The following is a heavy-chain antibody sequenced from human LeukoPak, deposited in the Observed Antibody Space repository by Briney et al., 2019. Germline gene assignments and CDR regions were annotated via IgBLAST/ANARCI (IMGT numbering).Heavy chain of an antibody. CDR2: IYYSGST. V-gene: IGHV4-59*01. CDR1: GGSISSYY. CDR3: ARGHTAVTRHFDF. Sequence: SETLSLTCTVSGGSISSYYWSWIRQPPGKGLEWIGYIYYSGSTNYNPSLKSRVTISVDTSKNQFSPKLSSVTAADTAVYYCARGHTAVTRHFDFWGQGTLVTVSS. D-gene: IGHD4-17*01. J-gene: IGHJ4*02.